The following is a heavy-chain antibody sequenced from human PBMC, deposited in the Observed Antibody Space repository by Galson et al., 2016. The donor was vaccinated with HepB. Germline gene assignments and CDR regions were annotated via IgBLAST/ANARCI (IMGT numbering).Heavy chain of an antibody. Sequence: SVKVSCKASGYTFTSYDINWVRQATGQGLEWMGWMNPNSDNTGYAQKFQGRVTMTSDTSTSTIYMELSRLRSEDTAVYYCARDGSVSGNDLDYWGQGTLVTVSS. CDR2: MNPNSDNT. CDR3: ARDGSVSGNDLDY. V-gene: IGHV1-8*01. CDR1: GYTFTSYD. J-gene: IGHJ4*02. D-gene: IGHD3-10*01.